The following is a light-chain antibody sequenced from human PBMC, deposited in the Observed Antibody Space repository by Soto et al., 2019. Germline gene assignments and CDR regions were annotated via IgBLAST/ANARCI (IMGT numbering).Light chain of an antibody. J-gene: IGKJ2*01. CDR3: QQYNNWPHS. CDR2: GAS. Sequence: EIVMTQSPATLSLSPGQRATLSCRASQSVSSNLAWYQQILGQAPRLLISGASTRATGLPARFTGSGSGTEFTLTISSLQSEDFAVYYCQQYNNWPHSFGQGTKVDIK. V-gene: IGKV3-15*01. CDR1: QSVSSN.